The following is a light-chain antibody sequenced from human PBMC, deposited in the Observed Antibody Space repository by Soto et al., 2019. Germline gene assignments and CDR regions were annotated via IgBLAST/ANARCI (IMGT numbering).Light chain of an antibody. CDR2: GAS. Sequence: EIVLTQSPGTLSLSPGERATLSCRASQSVSSSYLAWYQQKPGQAPRLLIYGASSRATGIPDRFSGSGSGTDFPLTISRLEPDDCAVYYCQQYGSSPITFGQGTRLEIK. V-gene: IGKV3-20*01. CDR3: QQYGSSPIT. CDR1: QSVSSSY. J-gene: IGKJ5*01.